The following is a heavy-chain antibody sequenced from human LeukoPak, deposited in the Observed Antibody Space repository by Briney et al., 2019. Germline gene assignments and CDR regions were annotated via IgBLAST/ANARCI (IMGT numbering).Heavy chain of an antibody. J-gene: IGHJ4*02. CDR2: IYPGDSDT. CDR3: ARADYSGNSAFDY. CDR1: GYSFTSYW. D-gene: IGHD4-23*01. Sequence: PGGSLRLSCKGSGYSFTSYWIGWVRQMPGKGLEWMGIIYPGDSDTRYSPSFQGQVTISADKSISTAYLQWSSLKASDTAMYYCARADYSGNSAFDYWGQGTLVTVSS. V-gene: IGHV5-51*01.